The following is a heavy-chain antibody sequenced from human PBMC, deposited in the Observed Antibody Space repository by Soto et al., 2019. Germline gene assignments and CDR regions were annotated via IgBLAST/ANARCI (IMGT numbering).Heavy chain of an antibody. Sequence: QVTLKESGPVLVKPTETLTLTCTVSGFSLSNARMGVSWIRQPPGKALEWLAHIFSNDEKSYSTSLKSRLTTPKDPSKSQVVLTMTNMDPVDTATYYCARAKYYYDSSGYHQTDAFDIWGQGTMVTVSS. CDR3: ARAKYYYDSSGYHQTDAFDI. CDR1: GFSLSNARMG. CDR2: IFSNDEK. J-gene: IGHJ3*02. V-gene: IGHV2-26*01. D-gene: IGHD3-22*01.